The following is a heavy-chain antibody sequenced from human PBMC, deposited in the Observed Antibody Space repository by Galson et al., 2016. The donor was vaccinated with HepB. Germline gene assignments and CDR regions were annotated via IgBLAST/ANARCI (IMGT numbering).Heavy chain of an antibody. CDR3: ARGNYGSGRRRSFDS. CDR1: GFTFSDYY. V-gene: IGHV3-11*01. D-gene: IGHD3-10*01. J-gene: IGHJ4*02. CDR2: ISNTGITI. Sequence: SLRLSCAASGFTFSDYYMTWIRQAPGKGLEWISYISNTGITIYYADSVKDRFTLSRDNAKNSLVLEMTTLRAGDTAIFSCARGNYGSGRRRSFDSWGQGTLVTVSS.